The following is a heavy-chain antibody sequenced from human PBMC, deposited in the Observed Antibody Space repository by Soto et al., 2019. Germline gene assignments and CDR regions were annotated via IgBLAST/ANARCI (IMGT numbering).Heavy chain of an antibody. CDR3: ARSLEGTTVTNWFDP. Sequence: QVQLVQSGAEVKKPGSSVKVSCKAYADTFNSYSLSWLRQAPGQLLEWMGGITPVFGTADYAQSFEDRLTITADDSTSTVYMELSSLRSDDTAVYYCARSLEGTTVTNWFDPWGHGALVTVSS. CDR2: ITPVFGTA. V-gene: IGHV1-69*01. J-gene: IGHJ5*02. CDR1: ADTFNSYS. D-gene: IGHD4-17*01.